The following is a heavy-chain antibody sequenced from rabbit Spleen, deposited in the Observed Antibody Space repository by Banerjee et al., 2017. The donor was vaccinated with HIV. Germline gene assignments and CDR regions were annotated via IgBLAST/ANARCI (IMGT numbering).Heavy chain of an antibody. CDR3: ARRDSDNEYGRFKL. CDR2: ISTGSSGST. J-gene: IGHJ4*01. V-gene: IGHV1S45*01. CDR1: GFSFSSNA. Sequence: QEQLEESGGDLVKPEGSLTLTCTASGFSFSSNAMCWVRQAPGKGLEWIGCISTGSSGSTYYASWAKGRFTISKTSSTTVTLQMTSLTAADTATYFCARRDSDNEYGRFKLWGQGTLVTVS. D-gene: IGHD2-1*01.